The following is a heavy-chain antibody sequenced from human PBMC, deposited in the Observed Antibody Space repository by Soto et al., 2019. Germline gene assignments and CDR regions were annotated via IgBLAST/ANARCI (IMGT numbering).Heavy chain of an antibody. V-gene: IGHV3-74*01. J-gene: IGHJ6*02. CDR2: IDSDGSRT. CDR3: ARDLSSCSSARCYSYYYGMDV. Sequence: EVQLVESGGGLVQPGGSLRLSCTASGFNFSRYWTHWVRQVPGRGLVWVSRIDSDGSRTSYADSVKGRFTISRDNAKNTLYLKMNSLRAEDTAVYYCARDLSSCSSARCYSYYYGMDVWGQGTTVTVSS. D-gene: IGHD2-2*01. CDR1: GFNFSRYW.